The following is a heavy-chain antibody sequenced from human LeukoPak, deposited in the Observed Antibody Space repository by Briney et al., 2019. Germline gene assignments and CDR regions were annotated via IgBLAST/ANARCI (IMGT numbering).Heavy chain of an antibody. CDR3: ARGYSYGTLGMDV. CDR1: GGSISNYY. J-gene: IGHJ6*03. V-gene: IGHV4-59*01. D-gene: IGHD5-18*01. CDR2: IYYSGST. Sequence: SETLSLTCTVSGGSISNYYWNWIRQPPGKGLGWIGYIYYSGSTNYNPSLRSRVTISVDTSKNQFSLKLSSVTAADTAVYYCARGYSYGTLGMDVWGKGTTVTVSS.